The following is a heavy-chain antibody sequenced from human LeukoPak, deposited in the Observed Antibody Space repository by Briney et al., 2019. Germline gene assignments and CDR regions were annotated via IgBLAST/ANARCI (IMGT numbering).Heavy chain of an antibody. CDR2: ISSSASTI. CDR1: GFTFSSYE. Sequence: GGSLRLSCAASGFTFSSYEMNWVRQAPGKGLEWVSYISSSASTIYYADSMKGRFTLSRDNAKNSLYLQMNSLRAEDTAVYYCARVSESEWNFDLWGRGTLVTVSS. CDR3: ARVSESEWNFDL. V-gene: IGHV3-48*03. J-gene: IGHJ2*01. D-gene: IGHD1-14*01.